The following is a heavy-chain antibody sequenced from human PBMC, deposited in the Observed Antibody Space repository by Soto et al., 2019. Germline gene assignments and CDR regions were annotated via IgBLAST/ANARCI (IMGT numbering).Heavy chain of an antibody. Sequence: EVQLLESGGGLVQPGGSLRLSCAASGFTFSSYAMSWVRQAPGKGLEWVSAISGSGGSTYYADSVKGRFTISRDNSKNRLYRQRNSLSAEDTAVYYCAKAGDYDFWSGYSVLNYYYYMDVWGKGTTVTVSS. CDR2: ISGSGGST. CDR1: GFTFSSYA. D-gene: IGHD3-3*01. V-gene: IGHV3-23*01. CDR3: AKAGDYDFWSGYSVLNYYYYMDV. J-gene: IGHJ6*03.